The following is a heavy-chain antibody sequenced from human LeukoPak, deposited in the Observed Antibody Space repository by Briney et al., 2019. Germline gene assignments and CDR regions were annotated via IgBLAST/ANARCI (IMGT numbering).Heavy chain of an antibody. D-gene: IGHD2-15*01. CDR2: ISGSGGST. CDR3: AKDAGRYCSGGSCGTFDY. Sequence: GGSLRLSCAASRFTFSSYAMSWVRQAPGKGLEWVSAISGSGGSTYYADSVKGRFTISRDNSKNTLYLQMNSLRAEDTAVYYCAKDAGRYCSGGSCGTFDYWGQGTLVTASS. V-gene: IGHV3-23*01. J-gene: IGHJ4*02. CDR1: RFTFSSYA.